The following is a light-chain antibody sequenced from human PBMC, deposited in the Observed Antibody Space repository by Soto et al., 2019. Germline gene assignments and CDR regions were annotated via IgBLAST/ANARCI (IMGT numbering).Light chain of an antibody. J-gene: IGKJ1*01. CDR2: KAS. Sequence: DIQMTQSPSTLSGSVGDRVTITCRASQTISSWLAWYQQKPGKAPKLLIYKASTLTSGVPSRFSGSGSGTEFTLTISSLQPDDFATYYCQHYNSCSEAFGQGTKVEIK. V-gene: IGKV1-5*03. CDR3: QHYNSCSEA. CDR1: QTISSW.